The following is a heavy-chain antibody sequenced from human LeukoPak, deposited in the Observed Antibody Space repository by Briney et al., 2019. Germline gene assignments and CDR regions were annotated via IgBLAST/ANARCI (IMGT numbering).Heavy chain of an antibody. D-gene: IGHD6-19*01. V-gene: IGHV3-23*01. CDR2: ISGSGATT. CDR1: AFTFTIYT. CDR3: AKPGLAVDGNHFDY. Sequence: GRSLRLSCAPSAFTFTIYTMSWVRHAPEKGLEWVSAISGSGATTYYTDSVKGSFTISRDHSKNTLYLQMNSLRADDTAVYYCAKPGLAVDGNHFDYWGQGTLVTVSA. J-gene: IGHJ4*02.